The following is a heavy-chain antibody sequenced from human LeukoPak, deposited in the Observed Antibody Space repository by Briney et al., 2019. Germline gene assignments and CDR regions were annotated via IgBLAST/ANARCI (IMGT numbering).Heavy chain of an antibody. CDR2: IYYSGST. D-gene: IGHD3-10*01. J-gene: IGHJ5*02. V-gene: IGHV4-39*01. Sequence: SETLSLTCTVSGGSISSSSYYWGWIRQPPGKGLEWIGSIYYSGSTSYNPSLKSRVTISVDTSKNQFSLKLSSVIAADTAVYYCARLEFGELFPLFDPWGQGTLVTVSS. CDR3: ARLEFGELFPLFDP. CDR1: GGSISSSSYY.